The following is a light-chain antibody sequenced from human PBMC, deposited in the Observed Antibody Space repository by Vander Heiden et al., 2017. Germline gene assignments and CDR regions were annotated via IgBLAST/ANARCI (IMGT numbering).Light chain of an antibody. CDR2: DNN. CDR1: NSNIGNNS. J-gene: IGLJ2*01. Sequence: QPVLTQPPSVSAAPRQKVTISCSGSNSNIGNNSVSWYQQLPGTAPKLLIYDNNKRPSGIPDRFSGSKSGTSATLGIAGLQTGDEADYYCETWDSSLSAPVFGGGTKLTVL. CDR3: ETWDSSLSAPV. V-gene: IGLV1-51*01.